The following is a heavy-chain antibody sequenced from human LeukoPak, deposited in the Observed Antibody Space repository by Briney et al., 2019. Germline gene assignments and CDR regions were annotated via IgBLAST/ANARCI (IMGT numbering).Heavy chain of an antibody. CDR2: IKQDGSEK. Sequence: GSLRLSCAASGFTFSSYWMGWVRQAPGKGLEWVANIKQDGSEKYYVDSVKGRFTISRDNAKNSLYLQMNSLRAEDTAVYYCARGYYDFWSGYYHGFDYWGQGTLVTVSS. CDR3: ARGYYDFWSGYYHGFDY. J-gene: IGHJ4*02. D-gene: IGHD3-3*01. CDR1: GFTFSSYW. V-gene: IGHV3-7*01.